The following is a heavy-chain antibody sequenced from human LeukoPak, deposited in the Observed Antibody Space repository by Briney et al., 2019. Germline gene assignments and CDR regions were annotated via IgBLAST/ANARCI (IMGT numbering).Heavy chain of an antibody. CDR1: GITFNSYT. CDR2: ISSSSSYI. CDR3: ARERQLERLAFGKEGSAFDY. J-gene: IGHJ4*02. Sequence: GGSLRLSCAASGITFNSYTMNWVRQAPGKGLEWVSSISSSSSYIYYAASVKGRFTISRDNAKNSLYLQMNRLRAEDTAVYYCARERQLERLAFGKEGSAFDYWGQGTLVTVSS. D-gene: IGHD1-1*01. V-gene: IGHV3-21*01.